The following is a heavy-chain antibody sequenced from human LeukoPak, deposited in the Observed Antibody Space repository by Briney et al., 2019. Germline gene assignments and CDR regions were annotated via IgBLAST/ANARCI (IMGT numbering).Heavy chain of an antibody. J-gene: IGHJ4*02. Sequence: GGSLRLSCAASGFTFSDFYMSWIRQAPGEGLEWVSYISSSSSYTNYADSVKGRFTISRDNAKNSLYLQMNSLRAEDTAVYYCARGFYGDHLDYWGQGTLVTVSS. D-gene: IGHD4-17*01. CDR1: GFTFSDFY. V-gene: IGHV3-11*06. CDR2: ISSSSSYT. CDR3: ARGFYGDHLDY.